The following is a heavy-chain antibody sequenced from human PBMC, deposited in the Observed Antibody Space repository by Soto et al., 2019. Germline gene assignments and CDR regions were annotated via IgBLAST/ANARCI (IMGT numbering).Heavy chain of an antibody. D-gene: IGHD2-21*01. CDR1: GGSISSNYW. J-gene: IGHJ6*02. V-gene: IGHV4-4*02. CDR3: ARHIVVGGGYGMDV. CDR2: IYHRGSS. Sequence: QVQLQESGPGLVKPSGTLSLTCAVSGGSISSNYWWNWVRQPPGKGLEWIGEIYHRGSSNYNPSLKSRVTXXVXKXXNQFSLKLGSVTAADTAVYYCARHIVVGGGYGMDVWGQGTTVTVSS.